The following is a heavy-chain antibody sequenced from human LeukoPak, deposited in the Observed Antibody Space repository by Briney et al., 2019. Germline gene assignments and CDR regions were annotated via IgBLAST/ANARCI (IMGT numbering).Heavy chain of an antibody. D-gene: IGHD6-6*01. CDR3: ARGSHSSSLKYYFDY. CDR1: GYSISSGYY. V-gene: IGHV4-38-2*02. Sequence: SETLSLTCTVSGYSISSGYYWGWIRQPPGKGLEWIGSIYHSGSTYYNPSLKSRVTISVDTSKNQFSLKLSSVTAADTAVYYCARGSHSSSLKYYFDYWGQGTLVTVSS. J-gene: IGHJ4*02. CDR2: IYHSGST.